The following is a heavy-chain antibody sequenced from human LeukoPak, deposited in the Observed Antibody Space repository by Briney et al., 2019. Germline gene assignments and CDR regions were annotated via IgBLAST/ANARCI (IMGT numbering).Heavy chain of an antibody. V-gene: IGHV3-30-3*01. Sequence: QPGRSLRLSCAASGFTFSSYAMHWVRQAPGKGPEWVAVISYDGSNKYYADSVKGRFTISRGNSKNTLYLQMNSLRAEDTAVYYCARSMNSGWYFTDYWGQGTLVTVSS. J-gene: IGHJ4*02. CDR1: GFTFSSYA. CDR2: ISYDGSNK. D-gene: IGHD6-19*01. CDR3: ARSMNSGWYFTDY.